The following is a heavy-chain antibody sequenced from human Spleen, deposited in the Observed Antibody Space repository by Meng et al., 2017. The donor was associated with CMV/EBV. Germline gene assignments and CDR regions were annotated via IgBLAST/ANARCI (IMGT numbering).Heavy chain of an antibody. D-gene: IGHD3-22*01. CDR2: ISSSGSTI. Sequence: FTFSDYYMSWIRQAPGKGLEWVSYISSSGSTIYYADSVKGRFTIPRDNAKNSLYLQMNSLRAEDTAVYYCARDLVYDSSGYSQDLDYWGQGTLVTVSS. CDR3: ARDLVYDSSGYSQDLDY. V-gene: IGHV3-11*01. J-gene: IGHJ4*02. CDR1: FTFSDYY.